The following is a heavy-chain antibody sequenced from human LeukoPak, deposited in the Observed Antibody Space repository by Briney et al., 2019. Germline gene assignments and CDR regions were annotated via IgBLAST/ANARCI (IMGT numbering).Heavy chain of an antibody. V-gene: IGHV3-23*01. CDR3: AKDHSGSPTYFDY. D-gene: IGHD1-26*01. CDR2: ISGSGGST. CDR1: GFTFSSYA. Sequence: TGGSLRLSCAASGFTFSSYAMSWVRQAPGKGLEWVSAISGSGGSTYYADSVKGRFTISRDNSKNTLYLQMNSLRAEDTAVYYCAKDHSGSPTYFDYWGQGTLVTVSS. J-gene: IGHJ4*02.